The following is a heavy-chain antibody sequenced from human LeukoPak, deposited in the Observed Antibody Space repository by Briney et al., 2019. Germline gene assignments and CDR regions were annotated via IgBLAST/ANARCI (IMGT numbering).Heavy chain of an antibody. V-gene: IGHV1-8*01. CDR3: ARGSGSDWYAGELADS. J-gene: IGHJ4*02. CDR1: GYTFTSYD. Sequence: GASVKVSCKASGYTFTSYDINWVRQATGQGLEWMGWMNPNSGNTGYAQKFQGRATMTRNTSISTAYMELSSLRSEDTAMYYCARGSGSDWYAGELADSWGQGTLVTVSS. CDR2: MNPNSGNT. D-gene: IGHD6-19*01.